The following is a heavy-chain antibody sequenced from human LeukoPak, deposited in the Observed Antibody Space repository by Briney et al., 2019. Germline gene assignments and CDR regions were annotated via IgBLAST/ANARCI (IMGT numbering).Heavy chain of an antibody. D-gene: IGHD3-22*01. CDR2: AYYTGST. V-gene: IGHV4-59*01. J-gene: IGHJ4*02. Sequence: PSETLSLTCTVSGGSIRSYYWSWIRQPPGKGLEWIGDAYYTGSTNYNPSLKSRVTISLDTSKNQFSLKLNSVTAADTAVYYCARVRGYYDSSGYDYWGQGTLVTVSS. CDR1: GGSIRSYY. CDR3: ARVRGYYDSSGYDY.